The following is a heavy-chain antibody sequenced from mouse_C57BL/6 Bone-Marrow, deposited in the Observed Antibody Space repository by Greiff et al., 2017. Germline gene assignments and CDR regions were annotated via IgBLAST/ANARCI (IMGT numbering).Heavy chain of an antibody. CDR1: GYTFTSYW. CDR3: ASDGYFAWFAD. J-gene: IGHJ3*01. D-gene: IGHD2-3*01. Sequence: VQLQQPGAELVKPGASVKLSCKASGYTFTSYWMQWVKQRPGQGLEWIGEIDPSDSYTNYNQKFKGKATLTVDTSSSTAYMQLSSLTSEDSAVYYCASDGYFAWFADWGQGTLVTVSA. V-gene: IGHV1-50*01. CDR2: IDPSDSYT.